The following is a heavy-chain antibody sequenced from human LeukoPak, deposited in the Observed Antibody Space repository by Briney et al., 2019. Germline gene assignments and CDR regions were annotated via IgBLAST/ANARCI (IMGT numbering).Heavy chain of an antibody. D-gene: IGHD3-22*01. CDR3: AKTGGGDSNGDYYRWLDP. J-gene: IGHJ5*02. Sequence: SETLSLTCDVLGGSFSGYVWSWIRQPPGKGLEWIGDFHHSGITTYNPSLKSRVTMSRDTSKNQFSLKMSFVTAADTAVYYCAKTGGGDSNGDYYRWLDPWGQGTLVTVSS. CDR2: FHHSGIT. V-gene: IGHV4-34*01. CDR1: GGSFSGYV.